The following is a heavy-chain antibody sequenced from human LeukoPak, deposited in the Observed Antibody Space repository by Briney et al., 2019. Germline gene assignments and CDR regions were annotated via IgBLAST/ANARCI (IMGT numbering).Heavy chain of an antibody. D-gene: IGHD3-10*01. CDR2: ISSSSSYI. J-gene: IGHJ6*03. CDR3: ARDGFHYYGSGSYYKNYYYYYMDV. CDR1: GFTFSSYS. Sequence: PGGSLRLSCAASGFTFSSYSMNWVRQAPGKGLEWVSSISSSSSYIYYADSVKGRFTISRDNAKNSLYLQMNSLRAEDTAVYYCARDGFHYYGSGSYYKNYYYYYMDVWGKGTTVTVSS. V-gene: IGHV3-21*01.